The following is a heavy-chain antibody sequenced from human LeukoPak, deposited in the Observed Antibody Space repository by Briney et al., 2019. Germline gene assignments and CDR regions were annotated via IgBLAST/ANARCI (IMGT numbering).Heavy chain of an antibody. D-gene: IGHD3-22*01. CDR1: GGSISSGDYY. CDR2: IYYRGST. Sequence: SETLSLTCTVSGGSISSGDYYWTWIRQPPGKGLQWIGYIYYRGSTYYNPSLKSRVTISLDTSKNQFSLKLSSVTAADTAVYYCARADPYYYDSSGPRAFDYWGQGTLVTVSS. V-gene: IGHV4-30-4*01. CDR3: ARADPYYYDSSGPRAFDY. J-gene: IGHJ4*02.